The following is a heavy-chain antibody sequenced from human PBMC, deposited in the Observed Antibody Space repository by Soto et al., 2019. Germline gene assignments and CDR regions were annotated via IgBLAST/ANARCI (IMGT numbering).Heavy chain of an antibody. J-gene: IGHJ5*02. CDR1: GGSINSYY. CDR2: IYSTGAT. V-gene: IGHV4-4*07. D-gene: IGHD3-10*01. Sequence: QVQLQESGPGLVKPSETLSLTCTVSGGSINSYYWSWIRQSAGKVLEWIGRIYSTGATNYNPALKSRVTMSVETSKHQFSLRLTSVTAADSAVYYCAKAVGIRGVYTWFHPWGRGIQVTVSS. CDR3: AKAVGIRGVYTWFHP.